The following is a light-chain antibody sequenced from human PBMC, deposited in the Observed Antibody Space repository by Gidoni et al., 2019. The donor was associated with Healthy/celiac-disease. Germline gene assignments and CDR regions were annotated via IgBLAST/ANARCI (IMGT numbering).Light chain of an antibody. CDR2: GAS. V-gene: IGKV3-20*01. CDR3: HQYGSSPRT. CDR1: QSVSSSY. J-gene: IGKJ1*01. Sequence: EIVLTQSPGTLSLSPGERATLSCRASQSVSSSYLAWYQQKPGQAPRLLISGASSSATGIPDRFSGSGSGTDFTLTISILEPDDFAVYYCHQYGSSPRTFGHGTKVEIK.